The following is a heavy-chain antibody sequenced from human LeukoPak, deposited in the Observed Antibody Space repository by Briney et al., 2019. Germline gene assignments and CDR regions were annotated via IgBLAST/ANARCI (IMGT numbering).Heavy chain of an antibody. J-gene: IGHJ4*02. CDR1: GFTFSSYG. CDR2: ISSSSSYI. V-gene: IGHV3-21*01. Sequence: GGTLRLSCAASGFTFSSYGMSWVRQAPGKGLEWVSSISSSSSYINYADSVRGRFTISRDNAKNSLFLQMDSLRGEDTAVYYCARCTTGKTFGSLREIKKSREIDYWGQGTLVTVSS. D-gene: IGHD1-1*01. CDR3: ARCTTGKTFGSLREIKKSREIDY.